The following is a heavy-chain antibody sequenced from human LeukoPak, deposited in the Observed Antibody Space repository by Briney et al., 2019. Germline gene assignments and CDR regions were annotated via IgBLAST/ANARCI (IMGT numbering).Heavy chain of an antibody. V-gene: IGHV3-7*01. Sequence: GGSLRLSCAASGIAFSNSWMCWVRQAPGKGLEWVANIKEDGSEKYYVNSVKGRFTISRDNAKNSLYLQMNSLRAEDTAVYYCARGGGSGSYYKRELDYWGQGTLVTVSS. J-gene: IGHJ4*02. CDR2: IKEDGSEK. D-gene: IGHD3-10*01. CDR1: GIAFSNSW. CDR3: ARGGGSGSYYKRELDY.